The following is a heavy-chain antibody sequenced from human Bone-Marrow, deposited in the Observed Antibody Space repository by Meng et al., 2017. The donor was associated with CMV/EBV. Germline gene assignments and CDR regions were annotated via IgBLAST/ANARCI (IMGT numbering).Heavy chain of an antibody. J-gene: IGHJ4*02. Sequence: QVQRVGRGGGVRKPGASVNVSCKASGYTFTGYYMHWVRQAPGQGLEWMGWINPNSGGTNYAQKFQGRVNMTRETSISTAYMELSRLRSDDTAVYYCARDLDYGDYASDYWGQGTLVTVSS. V-gene: IGHV1-2*02. CDR3: ARDLDYGDYASDY. CDR2: INPNSGGT. CDR1: GYTFTGYY. D-gene: IGHD4-17*01.